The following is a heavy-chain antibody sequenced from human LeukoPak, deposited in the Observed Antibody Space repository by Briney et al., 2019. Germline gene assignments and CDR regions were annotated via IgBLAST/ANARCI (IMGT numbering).Heavy chain of an antibody. V-gene: IGHV3-7*01. CDR1: GFTFSNYW. CDR3: ARVRGGAIVVPAAIRFDP. Sequence: GGSLRLSCAASGFTFSNYWMSWARQAPGKGLEWVANIKQDGSEKYYVDSVKGRFTISRENAWNSLYLQMSSLRVEDTAVYYCARVRGGAIVVPAAIRFDPWGQGTLVTVSS. CDR2: IKQDGSEK. D-gene: IGHD2-2*02. J-gene: IGHJ5*02.